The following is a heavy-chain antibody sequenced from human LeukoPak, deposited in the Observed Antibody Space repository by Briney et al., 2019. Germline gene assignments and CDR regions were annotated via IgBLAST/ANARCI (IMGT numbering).Heavy chain of an antibody. V-gene: IGHV3-7*01. CDR2: ISPDGNER. J-gene: IGHJ4*02. Sequence: PGGSLRLSCAASGFDFSTSWMGWVRQAPGKGLEWVINISPDGNERYSVDSVKGRFTISRDYAENSLYLQMKGLEVEDTAMYYCTRDGSGWSVYWGQGALVTVSS. CDR3: TRDGSGWSVY. CDR1: GFDFSTSW. D-gene: IGHD6-19*01.